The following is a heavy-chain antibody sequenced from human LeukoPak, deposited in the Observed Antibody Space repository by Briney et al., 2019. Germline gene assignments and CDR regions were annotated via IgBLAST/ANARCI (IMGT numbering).Heavy chain of an antibody. Sequence: AGGSLRLSCAASGFTFSGYAMSWVRQAPGKGLEWVSAISGSGGSTYYADSVKGRFTISRDNSKNTLYLQMNSLRAEDTAVYYCAKGLVRGVITYWYFDLWGRGTLVTVSS. J-gene: IGHJ2*01. CDR1: GFTFSGYA. CDR2: ISGSGGST. D-gene: IGHD3-10*01. V-gene: IGHV3-23*01. CDR3: AKGLVRGVITYWYFDL.